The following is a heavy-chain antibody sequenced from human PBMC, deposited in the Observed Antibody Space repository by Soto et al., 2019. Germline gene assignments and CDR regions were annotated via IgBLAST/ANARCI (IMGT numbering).Heavy chain of an antibody. Sequence: GGSLRLSCAASGFTFSDYYMSWIRQAPGKGLEWVSYISSSSSYTKYADSVKGRFTISRDNAKNSLYLQMNSLRAEDTAVYYCARVVTYYYGSGSYSPLHYLDYWGQGTLVTVS. CDR3: ARVVTYYYGSGSYSPLHYLDY. CDR2: ISSSSSYT. CDR1: GFTFSDYY. D-gene: IGHD3-10*01. V-gene: IGHV3-11*03. J-gene: IGHJ4*02.